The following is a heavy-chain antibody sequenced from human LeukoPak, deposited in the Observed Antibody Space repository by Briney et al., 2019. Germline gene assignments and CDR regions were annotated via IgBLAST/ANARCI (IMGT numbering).Heavy chain of an antibody. CDR1: GFTFSDYY. J-gene: IGHJ3*02. Sequence: GRSLRLSCAASGFTFSDYYMSWIRQAPGKGLEWVSYISVGATTIYYADSVKGRFTISRDNAKNLLYLQMNSLRAEDTAVYYCARDHVNYYGSGSYYPPTNAFDIWGQGTVVTVSS. CDR3: ARDHVNYYGSGSYYPPTNAFDI. D-gene: IGHD3-10*01. CDR2: ISVGATTI. V-gene: IGHV3-11*01.